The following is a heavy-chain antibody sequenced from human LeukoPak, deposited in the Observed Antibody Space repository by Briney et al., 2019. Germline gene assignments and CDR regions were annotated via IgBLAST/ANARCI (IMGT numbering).Heavy chain of an antibody. J-gene: IGHJ4*02. D-gene: IGHD3-3*01. Sequence: GRSLRLACAAAALTASSVYTSWVSPAPGKTLEWVSVVYSGGGGTNYADSVRGRFTISRDDSKNTVYLQMNSLRVEDTAVYYCAKRSGGYYDFWGQGTLVTVSS. V-gene: IGHV3-66*02. CDR3: AKRSGGYYDF. CDR1: ALTASSVY. CDR2: VYSGGGGT.